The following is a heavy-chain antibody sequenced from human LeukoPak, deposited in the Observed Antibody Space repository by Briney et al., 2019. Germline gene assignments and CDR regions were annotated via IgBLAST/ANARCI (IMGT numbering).Heavy chain of an antibody. CDR1: GGSISSGGYY. Sequence: SQTLSLTCTVSGGSISSGGYYWSWIRQHPGKGLEWIGYIYYSGSTNYNPSLKSRVTISVDTSKNQFSLKLSSVTAADTAVYYCARDHCSGGSCYLGWFDPWGQGTLVTVSS. CDR3: ARDHCSGGSCYLGWFDP. D-gene: IGHD2-15*01. CDR2: IYYSGST. J-gene: IGHJ5*02. V-gene: IGHV4-31*03.